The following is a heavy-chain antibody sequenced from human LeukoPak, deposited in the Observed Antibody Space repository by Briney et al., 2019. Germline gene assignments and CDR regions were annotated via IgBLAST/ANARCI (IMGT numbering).Heavy chain of an antibody. CDR2: ISSDSSTK. Sequence: PGGSLRLSCAASGFSFSSYSLNWVRQAPGKGLEWVSHISSDSSTKDYADSMKGRFTISRDNAKNSLYLQMNSLRAEDTAMYYCVRVWGHSGYDYFPFDYWGQGTLVTVSS. J-gene: IGHJ4*02. CDR3: VRVWGHSGYDYFPFDY. V-gene: IGHV3-48*04. D-gene: IGHD5-12*01. CDR1: GFSFSSYS.